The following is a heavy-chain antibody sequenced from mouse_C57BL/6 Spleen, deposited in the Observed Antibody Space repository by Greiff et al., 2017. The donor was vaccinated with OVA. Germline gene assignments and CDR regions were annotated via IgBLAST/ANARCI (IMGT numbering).Heavy chain of an antibody. CDR1: GYSFTDYN. J-gene: IGHJ3*01. CDR3: ASPYYGSPWFAY. CDR2: INPNYGTT. Sequence: EVQLQQSGPELVKPGASVKISCTASGYSFTDYNMNWVNQSNGKSLEWIGVINPNYGTTSSNQKFKGKATLTVDQSSSTAYMQLNGLRSEDSAVYYCASPYYGSPWFAYWGQGTLVTVSA. V-gene: IGHV1-39*01. D-gene: IGHD1-1*01.